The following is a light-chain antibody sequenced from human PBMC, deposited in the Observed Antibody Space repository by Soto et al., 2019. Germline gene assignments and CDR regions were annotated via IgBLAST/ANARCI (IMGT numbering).Light chain of an antibody. V-gene: IGKV3-20*01. Sequence: EIVLTQSRGTLSLSPGERASLSCRASPSFSNRYLAWYQQKPGQAPRLLIYDASTRATGVSDRFSGSGSGTDFTLTISRLDPEDFAVYYCQQYGRSPCTFGQGTKVDIK. CDR2: DAS. J-gene: IGKJ1*01. CDR3: QQYGRSPCT. CDR1: PSFSNRY.